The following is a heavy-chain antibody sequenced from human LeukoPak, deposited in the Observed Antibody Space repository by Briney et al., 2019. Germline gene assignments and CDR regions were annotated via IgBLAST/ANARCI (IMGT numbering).Heavy chain of an antibody. CDR1: GFTFSNYW. CDR3: ARRHDSSGYLIWFDP. Sequence: GGSLRLSCAASGFTFSNYWMSWVRQAPGKGLEWVANIKQDGSEKYYVDSVKGRFTISRDNARNSLYLQMNSLRAEDTAVYYCARRHDSSGYLIWFDPWGQGTLVTVSS. V-gene: IGHV3-7*01. CDR2: IKQDGSEK. J-gene: IGHJ5*02. D-gene: IGHD3-22*01.